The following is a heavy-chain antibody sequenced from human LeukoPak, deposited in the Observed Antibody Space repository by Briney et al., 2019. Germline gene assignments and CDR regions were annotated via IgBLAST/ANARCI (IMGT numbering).Heavy chain of an antibody. CDR1: GGSISSSSYY. CDR2: IYYSGST. D-gene: IGHD1-26*01. Sequence: PSETLSLTCTVSGGSISSSSYYWGWLRQPPGKGLEWIGSIYYSGSTYYNPSLKSRVTISVDTSKNQFSLQLSSVTAADTAVYYCASELLGGSFFDYWGQGTLVTVSS. V-gene: IGHV4-39*01. CDR3: ASELLGGSFFDY. J-gene: IGHJ4*02.